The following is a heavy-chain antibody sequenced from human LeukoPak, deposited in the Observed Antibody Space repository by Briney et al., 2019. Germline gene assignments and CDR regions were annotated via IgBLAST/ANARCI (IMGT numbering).Heavy chain of an antibody. Sequence: PGGSLRLSCAASGFTVSSNYMSWVRQAPGKGLEWVSVIYSGGSTYYADSVKGRFTISRDNSKNTLYLQMNSLRAEDTAVYYCASSEGYSSKGDYFDYWGQGTLVTVSS. J-gene: IGHJ4*02. CDR1: GFTVSSNY. CDR2: IYSGGST. CDR3: ASSEGYSSKGDYFDY. D-gene: IGHD6-19*01. V-gene: IGHV3-53*05.